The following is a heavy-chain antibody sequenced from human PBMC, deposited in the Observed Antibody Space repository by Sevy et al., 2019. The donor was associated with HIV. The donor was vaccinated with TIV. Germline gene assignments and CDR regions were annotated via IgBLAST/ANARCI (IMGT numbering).Heavy chain of an antibody. J-gene: IGHJ3*02. D-gene: IGHD3-22*01. CDR1: GFSFVTYA. CDR3: AKDVYDSSGYYPMGAFDI. Sequence: GESLKISCAASGFSFVTYAMSWVRQPPGKGLEWVSGISGSGGSTYYAASVKGRFTISRDNSKNTLYLQMNSLRAEDTAVYYCAKDVYDSSGYYPMGAFDIWGQGTMVTVSS. CDR2: ISGSGGST. V-gene: IGHV3-23*01.